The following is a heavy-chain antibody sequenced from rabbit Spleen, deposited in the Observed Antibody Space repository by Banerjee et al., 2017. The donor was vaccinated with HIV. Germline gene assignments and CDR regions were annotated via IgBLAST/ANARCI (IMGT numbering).Heavy chain of an antibody. CDR3: ARSYPMTGYGNGLDL. J-gene: IGHJ6*01. CDR1: GFSFSSNYW. CDR2: IYTSSDIT. V-gene: IGHV1S40*01. Sequence: QSLEESGGDLVKPGASLTLTCTASGFSFSSNYWICWVRQAPGKGLEWIACIYTSSDITHYASWAKGRFTISKTSSTTVTLQMTSLTAADTATYFCARSYPMTGYGNGLDLWGQGTLVTVS. D-gene: IGHD7-1*01.